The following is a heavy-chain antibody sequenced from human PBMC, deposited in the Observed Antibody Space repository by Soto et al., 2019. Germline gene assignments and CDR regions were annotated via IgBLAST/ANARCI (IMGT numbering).Heavy chain of an antibody. J-gene: IGHJ4*02. CDR2: IYYSGST. CDR1: GGPISSYY. Sequence: SETLSLTCTVSGGPISSYYWSWIRQPPGKGLEWIGYIYYSGSTNYNPSLKSRVTISVDTSKNQFSLKLSSVTAADTAVYYCARGGYSYGLFDYWGQGTLVTVSS. V-gene: IGHV4-59*01. CDR3: ARGGYSYGLFDY. D-gene: IGHD5-18*01.